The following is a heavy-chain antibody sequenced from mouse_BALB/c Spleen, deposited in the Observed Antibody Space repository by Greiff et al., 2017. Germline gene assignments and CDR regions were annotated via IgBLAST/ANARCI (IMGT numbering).Heavy chain of an antibody. J-gene: IGHJ2*01. V-gene: IGHV5-6*01. CDR3: ARVPVDY. CDR1: GFTFSSYG. Sequence: EVQVVESGGDLVKPGGSLKLSCAASGFTFSSYGMSWVRQTPDKRLEWVATISSGGSYTYYPDSVKGRFTISRDNAKNTLYLQMSSLTSEDTAVYYCARVPVDYWGQGTTLTVSS. CDR2: ISSGGSYT.